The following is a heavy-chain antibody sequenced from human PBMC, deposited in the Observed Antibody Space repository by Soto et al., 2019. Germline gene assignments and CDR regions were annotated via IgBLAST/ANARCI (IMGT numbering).Heavy chain of an antibody. CDR3: VRGAGDYYDGNGYLGRH. V-gene: IGHV3-74*01. CDR1: GFTFSSYW. D-gene: IGHD3-22*01. J-gene: IGHJ4*02. CDR2: LKSDGSGT. Sequence: EVQLVESGGGLVQPGGSLRLSCAASGFTFSSYWMHWVRQAPGKGLVWVSRLKSDGSGTTYADSVKGRLTISRDNAKNTMDLQMNSLRAEDTAVYYCVRGAGDYYDGNGYLGRHWGQGTLVTVSS.